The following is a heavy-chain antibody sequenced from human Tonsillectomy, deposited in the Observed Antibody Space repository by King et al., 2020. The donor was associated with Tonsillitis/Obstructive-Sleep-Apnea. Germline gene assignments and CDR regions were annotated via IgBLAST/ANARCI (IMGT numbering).Heavy chain of an antibody. CDR1: GGSISSRSYY. V-gene: IGHV4-39*01. Sequence: VQLQESGPGLVKPSETLSLTCTVSGGSISSRSYYWGWVRQPPGKGLECIATIYYSGTTYYNPPLKSRVTMSVDTSTNQFSLNLRSETASDTAVYYCVGHHEADDGNYYYYMDVWGKGTTVTVSS. CDR3: VGHHEADDGNYYYYMDV. CDR2: IYYSGTT. J-gene: IGHJ6*03.